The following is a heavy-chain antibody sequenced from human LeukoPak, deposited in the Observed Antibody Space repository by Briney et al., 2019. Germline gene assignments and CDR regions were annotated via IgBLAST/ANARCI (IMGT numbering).Heavy chain of an antibody. CDR2: ISGSGGST. CDR3: AKVGGFCNTCYYYYYYYMDV. CDR1: GFTFSSYG. V-gene: IGHV3-23*01. Sequence: PGGSLRLSCAASGFTFSSYGMHWVRQAPGKGLEWVSGISGSGGSTHYADSVKGRFTISRDNSKNTLYLHMNSLRGEDTAVYYCAKVGGFCNTCYYYYYYYMDVWGKGTTVTVSS. D-gene: IGHD2/OR15-2a*01. J-gene: IGHJ6*03.